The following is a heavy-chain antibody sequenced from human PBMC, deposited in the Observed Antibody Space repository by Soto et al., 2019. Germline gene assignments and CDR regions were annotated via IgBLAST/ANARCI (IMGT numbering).Heavy chain of an antibody. Sequence: QVQLVQSGAEVEKPGASVKVSCKASGYTFTGYYIHWVRQAPGQGLEWMGWINPNTGGTNYAQKFQGRVTMTRDTSISTAYMELSTLKSDDAAVYYCARLMDPYSGPYLDIWGQGTMVTVSS. CDR3: ARLMDPYSGPYLDI. D-gene: IGHD1-26*01. V-gene: IGHV1-2*02. J-gene: IGHJ3*02. CDR1: GYTFTGYY. CDR2: INPNTGGT.